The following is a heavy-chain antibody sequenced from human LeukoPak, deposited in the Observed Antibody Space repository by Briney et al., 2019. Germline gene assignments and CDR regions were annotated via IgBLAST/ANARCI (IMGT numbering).Heavy chain of an antibody. CDR1: GLTVTNAW. CDR2: IASKTDGGAT. J-gene: IGHJ4*02. V-gene: IGHV3-15*07. D-gene: IGHD3-10*01. CDR3: ATGIRGD. Sequence: GGSLRHSCSASGLTVTNAWMNWVRQAPGEGLDWVGRIASKTDGGATDYAAPVKGRFTISRDDSKNTLNLQMNSLKTEDTAVYYCATGIRGDWGQGTLVTVSS.